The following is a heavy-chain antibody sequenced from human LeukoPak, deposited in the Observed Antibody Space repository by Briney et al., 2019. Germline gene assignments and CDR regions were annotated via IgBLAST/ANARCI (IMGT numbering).Heavy chain of an antibody. V-gene: IGHV1-69*13. J-gene: IGHJ4*02. CDR3: ARDMNWGFFDY. D-gene: IGHD7-27*01. CDR2: IIPIFGTA. Sequence: SVKVSFKASGGTFSIYAISWVRQAPGQGLEWMGGIIPIFGTANYAQKFQGRVTITADESTSTAYMELSSLRSEDTAVYYCARDMNWGFFDYWGQGTLVTVSS. CDR1: GGTFSIYA.